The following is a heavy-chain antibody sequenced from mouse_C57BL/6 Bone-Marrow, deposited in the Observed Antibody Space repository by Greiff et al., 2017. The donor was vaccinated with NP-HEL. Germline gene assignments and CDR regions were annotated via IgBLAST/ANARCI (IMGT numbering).Heavy chain of an antibody. CDR3: ARDDGYYRFAY. J-gene: IGHJ3*01. V-gene: IGHV7-1*01. D-gene: IGHD2-3*01. CDR1: GFTFSDFY. CDR2: SRNKANDYTT. Sequence: EVQVVESGGGLVQSGRSLRLSCATSGFTFSDFYMEWVRQAPGKGLEWIAASRNKANDYTTEYSASVKGRFIVSRDTSQSILYLQMNALRAEDTAIYYCARDDGYYRFAYWGQGTLVTVSA.